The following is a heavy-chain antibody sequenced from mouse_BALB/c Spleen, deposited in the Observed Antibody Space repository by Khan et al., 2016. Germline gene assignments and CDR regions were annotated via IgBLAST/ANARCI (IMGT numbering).Heavy chain of an antibody. J-gene: IGHJ2*01. CDR2: ISSGGGST. CDR1: GFAFSSYD. Sequence: EVELVESGGGLVKPGGSLKLSCAASGFAFSSYDMSWVRQTPEKRLEWVAYISSGGGSTYYPDTVKGRFTISRDNAKNTLYLQMCSLKSEDTAMYYCASRYDYFDYWGQGTTLTVSS. D-gene: IGHD2-14*01. V-gene: IGHV5-12-1*01. CDR3: ASRYDYFDY.